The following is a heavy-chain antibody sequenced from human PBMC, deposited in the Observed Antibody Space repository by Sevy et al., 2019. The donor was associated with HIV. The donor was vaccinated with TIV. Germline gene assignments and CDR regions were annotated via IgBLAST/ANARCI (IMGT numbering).Heavy chain of an antibody. J-gene: IGHJ5*02. Sequence: GGSLRLSCAASGFTFSTYAMHWVRQAPGKGLEWMAVISFDGNDKYYADSVKGRFTISRDNSENTLYLHMNSLRSEDTAVYYCAREGAPYRNIRYCSGVNCYYNWFDPWGQRTLVTVSS. V-gene: IGHV3-30-3*01. CDR2: ISFDGNDK. CDR1: GFTFSTYA. CDR3: AREGAPYRNIRYCSGVNCYYNWFDP. D-gene: IGHD2-15*01.